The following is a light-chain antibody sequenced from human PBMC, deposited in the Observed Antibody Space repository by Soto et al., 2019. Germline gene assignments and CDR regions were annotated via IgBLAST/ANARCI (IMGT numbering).Light chain of an antibody. Sequence: QSALTQPPSASGSPGQSVTISCIGISSDVGGYNYVSWYQQHPGKAPKLIIYEVSKRPSGVPDRFSGSKSANTASLTVSGLQAEDEADYYCSSYAGSKVFGGGTKLTVL. J-gene: IGLJ2*01. CDR1: SSDVGGYNY. CDR3: SSYAGSKV. V-gene: IGLV2-8*01. CDR2: EVS.